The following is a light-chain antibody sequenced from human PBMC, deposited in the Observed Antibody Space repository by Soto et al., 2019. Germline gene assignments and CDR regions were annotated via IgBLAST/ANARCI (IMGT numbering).Light chain of an antibody. J-gene: IGKJ2*01. CDR1: ESIRTW. Sequence: DIQMTQSPSTLSASIGDRVTITCRASESIRTWLAWYQHKPGKAPKFLIYDASSLESGVPSRFSGSGSETEFTLTITSLQPEDSATYYCQQRNSYPRTFGQGTKV. CDR2: DAS. CDR3: QQRNSYPRT. V-gene: IGKV1-5*01.